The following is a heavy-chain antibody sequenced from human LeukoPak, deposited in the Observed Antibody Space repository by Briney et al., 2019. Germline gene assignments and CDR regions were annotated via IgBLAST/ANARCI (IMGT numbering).Heavy chain of an antibody. D-gene: IGHD4-11*01. CDR2: IWSDGSNQ. Sequence: GTSLRLSCAASGFTFRDYAMHWVRQAPGKGLQWVAVIWSDGSNQYYADSVKGRFTISRDNSNNMVYLQMNSLRADDTGVYYCAKDAQRGFDYSNSLEYWGQGALVTVSS. V-gene: IGHV3-30*04. CDR3: AKDAQRGFDYSNSLEY. CDR1: GFTFRDYA. J-gene: IGHJ4*02.